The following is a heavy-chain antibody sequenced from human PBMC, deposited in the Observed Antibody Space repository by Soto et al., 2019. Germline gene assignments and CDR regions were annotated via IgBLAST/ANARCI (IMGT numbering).Heavy chain of an antibody. D-gene: IGHD6-6*01. CDR1: GYIFTRYW. CDR3: ARPPAYSNSRSAFDI. J-gene: IGHJ3*02. Sequence: GESLKISCTGSGYIFTRYWIAWVRQMPGKGLEWMGIIYPGDSDTRYSPSFQGQVTISADKSISTAYLQWSSLKASDTAMYYCARPPAYSNSRSAFDIWGQGTMVTVSS. CDR2: IYPGDSDT. V-gene: IGHV5-51*01.